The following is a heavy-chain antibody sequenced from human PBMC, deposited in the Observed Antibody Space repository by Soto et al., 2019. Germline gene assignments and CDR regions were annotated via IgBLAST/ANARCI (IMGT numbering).Heavy chain of an antibody. V-gene: IGHV4-34*01. CDR2: INHSGST. Sequence: QVQLQQWGAGLLKPSETLSLTCAVYGGSFSGYYWSWIRQPPGKGLEWIGEINHSGSTNYNTSLKSRGPISGDTSKNQFSLKLSCVTAADTAVYYCASLGYCSGGSCYNWFDPWGQGTLVTVSS. D-gene: IGHD2-15*01. CDR1: GGSFSGYY. CDR3: ASLGYCSGGSCYNWFDP. J-gene: IGHJ5*02.